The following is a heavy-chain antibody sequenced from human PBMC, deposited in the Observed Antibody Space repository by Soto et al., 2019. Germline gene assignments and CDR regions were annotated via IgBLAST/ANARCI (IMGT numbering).Heavy chain of an antibody. CDR1: GWSFRDYY. D-gene: IGHD3-3*01. CDR2: IHHSGNT. CDR3: ARYSALRFLGYYYGLDV. Sequence: PSETLSVPCSVYGWSFRDYYWTWIRQPPGKGLEWIGEIHHSGNTNYNPSLKSRVIISIDMSKNQFSLTLSSVTAADTAVYYCARYSALRFLGYYYGLDVWGQGTTVTVSS. J-gene: IGHJ6*02. V-gene: IGHV4-34*01.